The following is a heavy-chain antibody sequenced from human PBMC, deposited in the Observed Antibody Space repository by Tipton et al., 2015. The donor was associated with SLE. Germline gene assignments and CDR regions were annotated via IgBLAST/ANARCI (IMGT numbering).Heavy chain of an antibody. CDR3: ARFDVLLWFRGFDF. CDR2: IYYSGIT. V-gene: IGHV4-31*03. J-gene: IGHJ4*02. Sequence: TLSLTCTVSGDSISSGVCYWSWIRQHPGKGLEWIGYIYYSGITNYNPSLKSRVTISVDTSKNQFSLKLSSVSAADTAVYYCARFDVLLWFRGFDFWGQGTLVTVSS. D-gene: IGHD3-10*01. CDR1: GDSISSGVCY.